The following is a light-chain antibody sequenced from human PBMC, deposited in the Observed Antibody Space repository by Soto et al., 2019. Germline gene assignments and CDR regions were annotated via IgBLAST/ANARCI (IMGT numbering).Light chain of an antibody. CDR2: DAS. J-gene: IGKJ5*01. V-gene: IGKV3-15*01. CDR1: QSISSD. CDR3: QQYNKGTPLT. Sequence: EIVMTQSPVTLSASPGEGATLSCRASQSISSDLAWYQQKPGQAPRLLVYDASIRATVISARFSASGSGTDFTLTISSLQSEDSATYYCQQYNKGTPLTVGQGTRLEMK.